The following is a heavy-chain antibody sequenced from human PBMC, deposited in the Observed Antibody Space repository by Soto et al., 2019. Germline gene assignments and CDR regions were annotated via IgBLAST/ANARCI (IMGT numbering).Heavy chain of an antibody. CDR3: ARDVPDTALFFYSYGMDV. CDR1: GYSFTSYG. CDR2: ISTDNGNT. Sequence: ASVKVSCKASGYSFTSYGVSWVRQAPGQGLEWMGWISTDNGNTDYAHNLQGRVTLTTDTSTSTAYMELWSLRSGDASLYYCARDVPDTALFFYSYGMDVWGQGTTVTFSS. V-gene: IGHV1-18*01. D-gene: IGHD5-18*01. J-gene: IGHJ6*02.